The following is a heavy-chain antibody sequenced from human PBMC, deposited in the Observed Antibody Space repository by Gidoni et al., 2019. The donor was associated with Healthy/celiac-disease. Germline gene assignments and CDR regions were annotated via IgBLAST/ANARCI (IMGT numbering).Heavy chain of an antibody. CDR3: ARDRYCSGGSCFDWYFDL. CDR2: IYDSGST. V-gene: IGHV4-59*01. D-gene: IGHD2-15*01. Sequence: QVQLRESGPGLVKPSETLSLTCTVSGGSISGYYWSWIRQSPGKGLEWIGYIYDSGSTNYNPSLKSRVTISVDTSKNQFSLKLRSLTAADTAVYYCARDRYCSGGSCFDWYFDLWGRGTLVTVSS. CDR1: GGSISGYY. J-gene: IGHJ2*01.